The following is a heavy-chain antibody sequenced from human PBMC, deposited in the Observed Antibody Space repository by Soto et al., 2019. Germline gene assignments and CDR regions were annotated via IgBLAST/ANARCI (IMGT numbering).Heavy chain of an antibody. V-gene: IGHV4-30-4*01. J-gene: IGHJ4*02. Sequence: QVQLEESGPGLVKPSQTLSLSCTVSGGSVTSADSYWSWIRQAPGKGLEWVGHIYHSGTTYYNPPPKGRLTKSVDTPKNHFPLTLTSVPAAHTAMFFCPRGRRPGHPPPPHDYGGQGPRVTVPS. CDR3: PRGRRPGHPPPPHDY. CDR2: IYHSGTT. CDR1: GGSVTSADSY.